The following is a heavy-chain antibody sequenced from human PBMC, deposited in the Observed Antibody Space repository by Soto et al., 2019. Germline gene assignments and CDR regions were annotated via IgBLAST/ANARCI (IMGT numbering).Heavy chain of an antibody. CDR3: ARTCSGGSCYDPEYFQH. CDR1: GGSFSGYY. CDR2: INHSGST. V-gene: IGHV4-34*01. J-gene: IGHJ1*01. D-gene: IGHD2-15*01. Sequence: SETLSLTCAVYGGSFSGYYWSWIRQPPGKGLEWIGEINHSGSTNYNPSLKSRVTISVDTSKNQFSLKLSSVTAADTAVYYCARTCSGGSCYDPEYFQHWGQGTLVTVSS.